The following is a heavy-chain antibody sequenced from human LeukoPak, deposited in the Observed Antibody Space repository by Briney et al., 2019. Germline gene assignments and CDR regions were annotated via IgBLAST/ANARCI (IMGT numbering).Heavy chain of an antibody. CDR3: ARVTYYDSLYYFDY. D-gene: IGHD5-12*01. V-gene: IGHV3-20*04. Sequence: GGSLRLSCAASGFTFDDYGLSWVRQAPGKGLEWVPGIDWNGGSTGYADSVKGRFTISRDNAKNSLYLQMNSLRAEDTALYYCARVTYYDSLYYFDYWGQGTLVTVSS. CDR2: IDWNGGST. J-gene: IGHJ4*02. CDR1: GFTFDDYG.